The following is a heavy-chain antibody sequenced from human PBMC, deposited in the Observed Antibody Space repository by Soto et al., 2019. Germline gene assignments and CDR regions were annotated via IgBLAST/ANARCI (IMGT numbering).Heavy chain of an antibody. CDR1: GFTFSSYG. D-gene: IGHD3-9*01. J-gene: IGHJ6*03. CDR2: ISYDGSNK. CDR3: AKELRLFRYLGFTDYYYYYMDV. V-gene: IGHV3-30*18. Sequence: GFLRLSCAASGFTFSSYGMHWVRQAPGKGLEWVAVISYDGSNKYYADSVKGRFTISRDNSKNTLYLQMNSLRAEDTAVYYCAKELRLFRYLGFTDYYYYYMDVWGKGTTVTVSS.